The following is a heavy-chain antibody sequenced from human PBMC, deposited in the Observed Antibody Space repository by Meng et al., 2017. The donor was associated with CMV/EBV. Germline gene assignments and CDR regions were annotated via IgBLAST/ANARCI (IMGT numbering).Heavy chain of an antibody. CDR2: ISYDGSNK. D-gene: IGHD2-15*01. CDR3: AVGYCSGGSCYPADAFDI. V-gene: IGHV3-30-3*01. CDR1: GFTFSSYA. Sequence: GGSLRLSCAASGFTFSSYAMHWVRQAPGKGLEWVAVISYDGSNKYYADSVKGRFTISRDNSKNTLYLQMNSLRAEDTAVYYCAVGYCSGGSCYPADAFDIWGQGTMVTVSS. J-gene: IGHJ3*02.